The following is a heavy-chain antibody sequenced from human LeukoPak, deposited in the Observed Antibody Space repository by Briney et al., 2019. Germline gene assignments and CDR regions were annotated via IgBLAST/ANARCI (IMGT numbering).Heavy chain of an antibody. CDR2: INGYNGNT. V-gene: IGHV1-18*04. CDR3: AREGWWTYSSGPYYFDY. Sequence: ASLKVSCKASGYTFTRNGISWVRQAPGQGLEWMGWINGYNGNTKYAQKLQGRVTMTTDTSTTTAYMELRSLRSDDTAVYYCAREGWWTYSSGPYYFDYWGQGTLITVSS. CDR1: GYTFTRNG. D-gene: IGHD6-19*01. J-gene: IGHJ4*02.